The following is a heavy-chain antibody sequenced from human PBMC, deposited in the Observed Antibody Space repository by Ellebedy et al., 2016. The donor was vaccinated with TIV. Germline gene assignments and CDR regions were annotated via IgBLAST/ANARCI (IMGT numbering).Heavy chain of an antibody. Sequence: GESLKISCVASRFTFSRYAMHWVRQAPGKGLEWVAFIRSDQSKKYYADSVKGRFTISRDNSLYLQMNSLRVEDTAVYYCARDPGVLPGGGLDFWGQGALVTVSS. V-gene: IGHV3-30*02. CDR1: RFTFSRYA. D-gene: IGHD7-27*01. CDR2: IRSDQSKK. CDR3: ARDPGVLPGGGLDF. J-gene: IGHJ4*02.